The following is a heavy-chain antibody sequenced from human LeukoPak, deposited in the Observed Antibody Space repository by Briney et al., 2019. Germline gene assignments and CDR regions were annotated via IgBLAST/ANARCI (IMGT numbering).Heavy chain of an antibody. Sequence: SETLSLTCTVSGASISSSAYYWGWIRQPPGKGLEWIATIHYSGTTYYNPSLKSRVTISVDTSKNQVSLKLTSVTAADTAVYYCARHPPYCGGNCYFQHWGQGTLVTVSS. CDR2: IHYSGTT. J-gene: IGHJ1*01. CDR3: ARHPPYCGGNCYFQH. V-gene: IGHV4-39*01. D-gene: IGHD2-21*02. CDR1: GASISSSAYY.